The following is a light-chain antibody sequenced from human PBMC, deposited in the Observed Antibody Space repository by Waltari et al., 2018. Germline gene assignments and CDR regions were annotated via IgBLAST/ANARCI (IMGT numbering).Light chain of an antibody. J-gene: IGKJ1*01. CDR3: QQYYDRPRT. CDR1: HSLLYSPNNKNH. CDR2: WAS. Sequence: DFVLTQSPDSLAVSLGERANINCKSSHSLLYSPNNKNHLAWYQQKPGQPPKMLIYWASTRESGVPDRFSGSGSGTDFTLTISSLQAEDVAVYYCQQYYDRPRTFGQGTKVEIK. V-gene: IGKV4-1*01.